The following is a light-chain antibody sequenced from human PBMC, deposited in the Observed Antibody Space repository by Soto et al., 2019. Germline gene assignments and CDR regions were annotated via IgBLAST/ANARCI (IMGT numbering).Light chain of an antibody. CDR2: EVI. V-gene: IGLV2-14*01. J-gene: IGLJ3*02. CDR3: TSYTSSSTLWV. Sequence: QSALTQPASVSGSPGQSITISCTGTSSDVGGSDYVSWYQQHPGKAPKLIIYEVIYRPSGLSNRFSGSKSGNTASLTISGLQAEDEATYYCTSYTSSSTLWVFGGGTKLTVL. CDR1: SSDVGGSDY.